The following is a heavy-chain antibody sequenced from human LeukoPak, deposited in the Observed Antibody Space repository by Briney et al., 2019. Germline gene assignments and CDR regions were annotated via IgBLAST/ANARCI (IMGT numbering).Heavy chain of an antibody. CDR1: GGSISSSNW. CDR2: IYHSGST. V-gene: IGHV4-4*02. CDR3: ARGAVDIVAITGVYYYYGMAV. J-gene: IGHJ6*04. D-gene: IGHD5-12*01. Sequence: SETLSLTCAVSGGSISSSNWWGWVRQPPGKGLEWIGEIYHSGSTNYNPSLKSRVTISVDKSKNQFSLKLSSVTAADTAVYYCARGAVDIVAITGVYYYYGMAVWGKGTTVTVSS.